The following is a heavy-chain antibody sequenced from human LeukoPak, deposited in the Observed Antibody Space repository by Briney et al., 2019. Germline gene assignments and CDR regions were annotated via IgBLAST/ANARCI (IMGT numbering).Heavy chain of an antibody. CDR1: GFTFSSYA. D-gene: IGHD2-21*02. CDR2: ITGSGSST. CDR3: AKDRGTYCGGDRYSDI. V-gene: IGHV3-23*01. Sequence: PGGSLRLSCAASGFTFSSYAMTWVRQAPGKGLEWVSSITGSGSSTYYADSVKGRFTISRDNSKNTLYVQMNSLRAEDTAVYYCAKDRGTYCGGDRYSDIWGQGTMVTVSS. J-gene: IGHJ3*02.